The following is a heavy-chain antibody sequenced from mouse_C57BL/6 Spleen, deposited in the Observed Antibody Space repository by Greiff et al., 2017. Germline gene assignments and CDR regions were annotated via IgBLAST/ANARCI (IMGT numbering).Heavy chain of an antibody. CDR1: GYTFTSYW. J-gene: IGHJ2*01. D-gene: IGHD1-1*01. CDR2: INPSNGGT. V-gene: IGHV1-53*01. Sequence: QVQLQQPGTELVKPGASVKLSCKASGYTFTSYWMHWVKQRPGQGLEWIGNINPSNGGTNYNEKFKSKATLTVDKSTSTAYMQLSSLTSEDSSVYYCARSGSSYLEGDFDYWGQGTTLTVSS. CDR3: ARSGSSYLEGDFDY.